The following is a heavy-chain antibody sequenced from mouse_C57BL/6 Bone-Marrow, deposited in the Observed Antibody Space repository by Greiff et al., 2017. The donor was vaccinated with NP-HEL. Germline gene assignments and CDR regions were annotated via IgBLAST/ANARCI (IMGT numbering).Heavy chain of an antibody. D-gene: IGHD1-1*01. CDR3: ARKRVLLRSAWFAY. CDR2: IHPNSGST. Sequence: QVQLQQPGAELVKPGASVKLSCKASGYTFTSYWMHWVKQRPGQGLEWIGMIHPNSGSTNYNAKFKSKATLTVDKSSSTAYMQLSSLTSEDSAVYYCARKRVLLRSAWFAYWGQGTLVTVSA. J-gene: IGHJ3*01. V-gene: IGHV1-64*01. CDR1: GYTFTSYW.